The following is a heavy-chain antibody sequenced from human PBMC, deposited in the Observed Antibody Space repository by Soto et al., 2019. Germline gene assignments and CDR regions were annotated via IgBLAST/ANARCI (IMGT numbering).Heavy chain of an antibody. CDR3: AKVLALHYGDFAMDY. V-gene: IGHV3-30*18. Sequence: QVQLVESGGGVVQPGRSLTLSCAASGFTFSNYGLFWVRQAPGKGLEWVAVISYDGTNNYYADFVKGRFTISRDNSKNTLYLEMNSLRAGDTAVYYCAKVLALHYGDFAMDYWGQGTLITVSS. CDR1: GFTFSNYG. CDR2: ISYDGTNN. D-gene: IGHD4-17*01. J-gene: IGHJ4*02.